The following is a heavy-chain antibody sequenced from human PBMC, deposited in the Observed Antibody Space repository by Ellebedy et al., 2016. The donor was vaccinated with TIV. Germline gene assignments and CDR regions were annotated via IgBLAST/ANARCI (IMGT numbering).Heavy chain of an antibody. D-gene: IGHD5/OR15-5a*01. J-gene: IGHJ4*02. CDR1: GFTFSRNG. CDR2: ISYDGSNK. V-gene: IGHV3-30*03. CDR3: ARALNHVDTVSTAPLDC. Sequence: PGGSLRLSCAASGFTFSRNGMHRVRQAPGKGLEWVAVISYDGSNKYYADSVKGRFTISRDNSKNTLYLQMNSLRGDDTAIYYCARALNHVDTVSTAPLDCWGQGTLVTVSS.